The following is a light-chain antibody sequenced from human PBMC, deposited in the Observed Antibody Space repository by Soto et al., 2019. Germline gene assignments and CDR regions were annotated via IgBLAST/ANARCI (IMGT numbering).Light chain of an antibody. V-gene: IGKV3-15*01. J-gene: IGKJ1*01. Sequence: EIVRTQSPATLSVSPGERATLSCRASQSISTNLAWYQQKPGQAPRLLIYRASTRATGIPDRFSASGSGTEFTLSSSSLQSEDFVVYYCQQYYNWPRTFGQGTKVDIK. CDR2: RAS. CDR1: QSISTN. CDR3: QQYYNWPRT.